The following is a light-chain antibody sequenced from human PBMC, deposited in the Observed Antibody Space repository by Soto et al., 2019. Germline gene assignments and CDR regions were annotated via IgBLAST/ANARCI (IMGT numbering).Light chain of an antibody. J-gene: IGKJ1*01. V-gene: IGKV3-20*01. Sequence: EDMLKKAPGTLSLSPGERATLSWRASQSVSNNYLAWYQQKPGQAPRLLIYGASNRATGIPDRFSGSGSGTDFTLTISRLEPEDFAVYYCQQYGSSGTFGQGTKV. CDR2: GAS. CDR3: QQYGSSGT. CDR1: QSVSNNY.